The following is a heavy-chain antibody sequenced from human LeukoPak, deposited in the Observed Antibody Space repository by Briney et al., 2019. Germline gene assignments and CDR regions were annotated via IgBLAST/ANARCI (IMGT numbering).Heavy chain of an antibody. D-gene: IGHD3-10*01. CDR3: ARGRGNYGSGTIRYFAY. J-gene: IGHJ4*02. Sequence: SETLSLTCAVYGGSFSGYYWSWIRQPPGKGLEWIGEINHSGSTNYNPSLKSRVTISVDTSKNQFSLKLSSVAAADTAVYYCARGRGNYGSGTIRYFAYWGRGTLVTVSS. CDR2: INHSGST. CDR1: GGSFSGYY. V-gene: IGHV4-34*01.